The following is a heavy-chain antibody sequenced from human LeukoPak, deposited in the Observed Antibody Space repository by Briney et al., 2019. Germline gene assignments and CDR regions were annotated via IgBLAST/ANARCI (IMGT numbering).Heavy chain of an antibody. V-gene: IGHV3-7*01. J-gene: IGHJ6*04. CDR3: AELGITMIGGV. CDR1: GFSFRNYW. CDR2: IKQDGGEK. Sequence: QPGGSLRLSCEASGFSFRNYWMSWVRQAPGRGLEWVSNIKQDGGEKLYVDSVKGRFTISRDNAKNSLYLQMNSLRAEDTAVYYCAELGITMIGGVWGKGTTVTISS. D-gene: IGHD3-10*02.